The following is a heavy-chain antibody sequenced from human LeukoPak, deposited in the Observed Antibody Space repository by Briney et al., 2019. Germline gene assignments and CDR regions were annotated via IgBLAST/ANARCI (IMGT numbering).Heavy chain of an antibody. D-gene: IGHD6-6*01. CDR2: IYTSGST. Sequence: SETLSLTCTVSGGSISSYYWSWIRQPAGKGLEWIGRIYTSGSTNYNPSLKSRVTMSVDTSKNQFSLKLTSVTAADTAVYYCARGAWGSQLVGDYFDYWGQGTLVTVSS. CDR3: ARGAWGSQLVGDYFDY. V-gene: IGHV4-4*07. CDR1: GGSISSYY. J-gene: IGHJ4*02.